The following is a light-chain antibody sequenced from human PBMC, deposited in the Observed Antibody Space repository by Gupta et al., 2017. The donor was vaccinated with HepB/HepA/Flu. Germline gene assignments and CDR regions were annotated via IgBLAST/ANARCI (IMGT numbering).Light chain of an antibody. CDR1: SSDIGTYNH. J-gene: IGLJ2*01. CDR3: SSNTTSNTVV. V-gene: IGLV2-18*02. CDR2: DVS. Sequence: QSALTQPPSVSGSSGQSVPLPRTGTSSDIGTYNHVSWYQQPPGTAPKLKIYDVSNRPSGVPDRFSGSKSGNTASLTITGLQAEDEADYYCSSNTTSNTVVFGGGTKLTVL.